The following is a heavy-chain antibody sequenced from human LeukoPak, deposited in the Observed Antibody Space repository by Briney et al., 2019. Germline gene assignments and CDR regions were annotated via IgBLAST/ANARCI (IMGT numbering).Heavy chain of an antibody. CDR2: IYYSGST. CDR3: ARARRPIVVVPAGRYYFDY. J-gene: IGHJ4*02. D-gene: IGHD2-2*01. V-gene: IGHV4-30-4*01. CDR1: GGSISSGDYY. Sequence: SETLSLTCTVSGGSISSGDYYWSWIRQPPGKGLAWIGYIYYSGSTYYNPSLKSRVTISVDTSKNQFSLKLSSVTAADTAVYYCARARRPIVVVPAGRYYFDYWGQGTLVTVSS.